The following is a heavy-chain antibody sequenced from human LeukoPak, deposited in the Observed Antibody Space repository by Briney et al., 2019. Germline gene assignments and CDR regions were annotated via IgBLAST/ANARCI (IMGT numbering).Heavy chain of an antibody. CDR1: GGTFSSYA. V-gene: IGHV1-69*05. CDR2: IIPIFGTA. Sequence: SVKVSCKGSGGTFSSYAISWVRQPPGQGLGWMGGIIPIFGTANYAQKFQGRVTITTDKSTSTAYMELSSLRSEDTAVYYCARGAALQLWFSYWGQGTLVTVSS. CDR3: ARGAALQLWFSY. D-gene: IGHD5-18*01. J-gene: IGHJ4*02.